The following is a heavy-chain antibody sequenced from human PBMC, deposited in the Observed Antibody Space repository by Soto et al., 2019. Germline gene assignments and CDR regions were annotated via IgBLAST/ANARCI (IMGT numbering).Heavy chain of an antibody. D-gene: IGHD3-22*01. Sequence: GASVKVSCKASGGTFSIYTISWVRQAPGQGLEWMGRIIPILGIANYAQKFQGRVTITADKSTSTAYMELSSLRSEDTAVYYCARDRSYDSSGYFDYWGQGTLVTVSS. CDR1: GGTFSIYT. J-gene: IGHJ4*02. V-gene: IGHV1-69*04. CDR3: ARDRSYDSSGYFDY. CDR2: IIPILGIA.